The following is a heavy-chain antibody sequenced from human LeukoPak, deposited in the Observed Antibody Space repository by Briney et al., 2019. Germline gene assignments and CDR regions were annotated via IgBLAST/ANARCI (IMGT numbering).Heavy chain of an antibody. D-gene: IGHD1-1*01. CDR1: GYSFTGNW. CDR3: TRPGTTGTTI. CDR2: IYPADSDT. J-gene: IGHJ4*02. V-gene: IGHV5-51*01. Sequence: GESLKISCKGYGYSFTGNWIGWVRQMPGKGLEWMGIIYPADSDTRYSPSLQGQVTISAGNSISTAFLQWNSLKASDTATYYCTRPGTTGTTIWGQGTLVIVSS.